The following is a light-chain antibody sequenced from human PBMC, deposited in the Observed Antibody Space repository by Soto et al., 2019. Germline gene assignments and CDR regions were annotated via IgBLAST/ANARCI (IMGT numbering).Light chain of an antibody. Sequence: DVQMTQSPSTLSASVGDRVTITCRASQSISIWLAWYQQKPGKAPKILIYKASSLESGVPSRFSGSGSGTDFTLTISSLQPDDFATYYCQHYNSYSEAFGQRTKVDIK. CDR2: KAS. J-gene: IGKJ1*01. CDR3: QHYNSYSEA. V-gene: IGKV1-5*03. CDR1: QSISIW.